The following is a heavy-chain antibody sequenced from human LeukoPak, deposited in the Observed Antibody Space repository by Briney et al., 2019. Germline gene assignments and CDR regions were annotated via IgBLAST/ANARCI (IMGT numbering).Heavy chain of an antibody. D-gene: IGHD2-2*01. CDR3: ARVVPAGNWFDP. V-gene: IGHV4-31*03. J-gene: IGHJ5*02. CDR1: GGSISSGGYY. CDR2: IYYSGST. Sequence: SETLSLTCTVSGGSISSGGYYWSWIRQRPGKGLEWIGYIYYSGSTYYNPSLKSRVTISVDTSKNQFSLKLSSVTAADTAVYYCARVVPAGNWFDPWGQGTLVTVSS.